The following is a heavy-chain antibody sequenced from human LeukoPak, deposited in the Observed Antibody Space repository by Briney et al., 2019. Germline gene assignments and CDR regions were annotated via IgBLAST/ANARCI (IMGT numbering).Heavy chain of an antibody. CDR3: ARGSDPVGYYYYYYMDV. CDR2: IYYSGST. D-gene: IGHD1-26*01. V-gene: IGHV4-59*08. CDR1: GGSISSYY. J-gene: IGHJ6*03. Sequence: PSETLSLTCTVSGGSISSYYWSWIRQPPGKGLEWIGYIYYSGSTNYNPSLKSRVTISVDTSKNQFSLKLSSVTAADTAVYYCARGSDPVGYYYYYYMDVWGKGTTVTVSS.